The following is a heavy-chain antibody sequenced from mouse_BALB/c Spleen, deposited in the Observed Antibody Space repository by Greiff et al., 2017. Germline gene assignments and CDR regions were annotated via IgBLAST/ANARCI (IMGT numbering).Heavy chain of an antibody. CDR1: GFNINDTY. CDR2: IDPANGNT. CDR3: APYGYAMDY. J-gene: IGHJ4*01. Sequence: EVKLVESGAELVKPGASVKLSCTASGFNINDTYMHWVKQRPEQGLEWIGRIDPANGNTKYDPKFQGKATITADTSSNTAYLQLSSLTSEDTAVYYCAPYGYAMDYWGQGTSVTVSS. V-gene: IGHV14-3*02. D-gene: IGHD1-1*02.